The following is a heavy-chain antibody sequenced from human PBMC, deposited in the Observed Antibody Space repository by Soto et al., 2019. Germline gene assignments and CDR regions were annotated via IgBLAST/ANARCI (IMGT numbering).Heavy chain of an antibody. CDR2: IIPIFGTA. CDR3: ARECDPEFDAFDI. D-gene: IGHD2-21*02. J-gene: IGHJ3*02. CDR1: GGTFSSYA. V-gene: IGHV1-69*13. Sequence: GASVKVSCKASGGTFSSYAISWVRQAPGQGLEWMGGIIPIFGTANYAQKFQGRVTITADESTSTAYMELSSLRSEDTAVYYCARECDPEFDAFDIWGQGTMVTVSS.